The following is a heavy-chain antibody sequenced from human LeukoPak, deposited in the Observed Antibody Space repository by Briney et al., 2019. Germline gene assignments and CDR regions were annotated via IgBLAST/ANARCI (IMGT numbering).Heavy chain of an antibody. CDR3: ARVGRVAATRLDYYYYYMDV. CDR1: GGSISSGSYY. J-gene: IGHJ6*03. V-gene: IGHV4-61*01. CDR2: IYYSGST. D-gene: IGHD2-15*01. Sequence: SETLSLTCTVSGGSISSGSYYWSWIRQPPGKGLEWIGYIYYSGSTNYNPSLKSRVTISVDTSKNQFSPKLSSVTAADTAVYYCARVGRVAATRLDYYYYYMDVWGKGTTVTVSS.